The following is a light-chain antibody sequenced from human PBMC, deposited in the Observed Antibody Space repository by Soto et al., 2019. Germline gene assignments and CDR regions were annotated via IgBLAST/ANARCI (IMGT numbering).Light chain of an antibody. CDR3: QQYNNWPPLT. Sequence: EIVMTQSPATLSVSPREGATLSCRASQSVSSNLAWYQQKPGQAPRLLIYAASTRATGIPARFSGSGSGTEFTLTISSLQSEDFAVYYCQQYNNWPPLTFGGGTKVEIK. V-gene: IGKV3-15*01. CDR2: AAS. CDR1: QSVSSN. J-gene: IGKJ4*01.